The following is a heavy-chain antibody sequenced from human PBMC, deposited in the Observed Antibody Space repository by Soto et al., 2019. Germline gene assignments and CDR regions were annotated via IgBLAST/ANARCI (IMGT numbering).Heavy chain of an antibody. J-gene: IGHJ6*03. CDR2: INPSGGST. CDR1: GYTFTSYY. Sequence: GASVKVSCKASGYTFTSYYMHWVRQAPGQGLERMGIINPSGGSTSYAQKFQGRVTMTRDTSTSTVYMELSSLRSEDTAVYYCARDGLYSHLAFYMDVWGKGTTVTVSS. CDR3: ARDGLYSHLAFYMDV. D-gene: IGHD6-13*01. V-gene: IGHV1-46*03.